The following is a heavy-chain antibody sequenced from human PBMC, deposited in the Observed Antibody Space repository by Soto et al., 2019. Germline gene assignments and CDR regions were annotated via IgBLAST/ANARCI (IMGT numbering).Heavy chain of an antibody. V-gene: IGHV1-69*13. CDR1: GGTFSSYA. CDR2: IIPIFGTA. J-gene: IGHJ4*02. Sequence: SVKVSCKASGGTFSSYAISWVRQAPGQGLEWMGGIIPIFGTANYAQKFQGRVTITADESTSTAYMELSSLRSEDTAVYYCATRITIFGVVITGIDYWGQGTLVTVSS. CDR3: ATRITIFGVVITGIDY. D-gene: IGHD3-3*01.